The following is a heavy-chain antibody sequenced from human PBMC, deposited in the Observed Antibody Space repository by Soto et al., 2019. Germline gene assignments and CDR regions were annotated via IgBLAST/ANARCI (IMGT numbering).Heavy chain of an antibody. V-gene: IGHV1-69*13. CDR1: GGTFSSYA. CDR2: IIPIFGTA. D-gene: IGHD2-2*01. CDR3: ARPEYCSSTSCTHGYYYGMDV. Sequence: ASVKVSCKASGGTFSSYAISWVRQAPGQGLEWMGGIIPIFGTANYAQKFQGRVTITADESTSTAYMELSSLRSEDTAVYYCARPEYCSSTSCTHGYYYGMDVWGQGTTVTVSS. J-gene: IGHJ6*02.